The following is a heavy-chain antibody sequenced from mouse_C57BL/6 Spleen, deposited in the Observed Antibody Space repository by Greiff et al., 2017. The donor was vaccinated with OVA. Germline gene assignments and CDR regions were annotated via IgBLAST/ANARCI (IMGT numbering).Heavy chain of an antibody. CDR2: IDPENGDT. J-gene: IGHJ2*01. CDR3: IQTAQDY. CDR1: GFNIKDDY. Sequence: VQLQQSGAELVRPGASVTLSCTASGFNIKDDYMHWVKQRPEQGLEWIGWIDPENGDTEYASKFQGKATITADTSSNTAYLQLSSLTSEDTAVYYCIQTAQDYWGQGTTLTVSS. V-gene: IGHV14-4*01. D-gene: IGHD3-2*02.